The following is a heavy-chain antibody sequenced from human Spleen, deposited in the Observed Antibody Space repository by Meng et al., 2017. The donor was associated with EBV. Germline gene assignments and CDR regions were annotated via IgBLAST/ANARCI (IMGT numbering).Heavy chain of an antibody. CDR1: GYTFTSYP. V-gene: IGHV1-3*01. CDR2: INAGNGNT. Sequence: HVHFGQSGAEVKKPGASVKVSCKASGYTFTSYPIHWVRQAPGQRPEWMGWINAGNGNTKFSQKFQGRIAITRDTAASTAFMELSSLSPEDTAVYYCASLGGNSYAWDDWGQGTLVTVSS. CDR3: ASLGGNSYAWDD. D-gene: IGHD4-23*01. J-gene: IGHJ4*02.